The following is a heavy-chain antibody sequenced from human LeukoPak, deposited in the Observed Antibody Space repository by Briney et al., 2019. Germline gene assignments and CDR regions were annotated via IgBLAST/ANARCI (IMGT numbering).Heavy chain of an antibody. V-gene: IGHV1-69*13. Sequence: SVKVSCKASGGTFSKYTISWVRQRPGQGLEWMGGITPLFGTANYAQKFQGRVTITADESASTAYMELSSLRSEDTAVYYCASPDNWNLLVHGMDVWGQGTTVTVSS. CDR3: ASPDNWNLLVHGMDV. CDR2: ITPLFGTA. J-gene: IGHJ6*02. CDR1: GGTFSKYT. D-gene: IGHD1-7*01.